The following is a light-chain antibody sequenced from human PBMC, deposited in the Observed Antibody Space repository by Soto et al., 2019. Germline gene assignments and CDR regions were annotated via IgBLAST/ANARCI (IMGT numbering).Light chain of an antibody. J-gene: IGKJ5*01. Sequence: VLTHAPVTMSVSPGGRRSLSCRASQFLSSYLAWYQQIPGQPPRLLIYDSTNRAAGIPARFSGSRSGTDFTLTISSLEHEDFAMYYCHQRNQFGQGTRLEIK. V-gene: IGKV3-11*01. CDR1: QFLSSY. CDR2: DST. CDR3: HQRNQ.